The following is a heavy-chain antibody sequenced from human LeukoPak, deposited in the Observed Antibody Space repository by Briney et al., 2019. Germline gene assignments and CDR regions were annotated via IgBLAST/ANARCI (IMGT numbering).Heavy chain of an antibody. V-gene: IGHV3-48*01. CDR1: GFGFSRYS. J-gene: IGHJ6*03. CDR2: ISSSSVTI. CDR3: ARIAYSDYVPYYSYYMDV. D-gene: IGHD4-11*01. Sequence: GGSLRLSCAASGFGFSRYSMNWVRQSPGKRLEWVSYISSSSVTIDYADSVKGRFTISRDNAKNSLHLQMNSLRAEDTAVYYCARIAYSDYVPYYSYYMDVWGKGTTVTVSS.